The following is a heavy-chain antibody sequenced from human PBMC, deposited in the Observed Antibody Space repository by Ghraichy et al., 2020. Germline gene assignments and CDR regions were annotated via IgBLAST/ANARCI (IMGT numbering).Heavy chain of an antibody. CDR2: ISSNGDTT. J-gene: IGHJ4*02. V-gene: IGHV3-23*01. Sequence: LSLTCAGSGFTFSSYAMSWVRQAPGRGLEWVSGISSNGDTTYYADSVKGRITISRDNSESILYLQMSSLKADDTAIYYCVRGGWGSRFDFWGQGTLVIVSS. CDR1: GFTFSSYA. CDR3: VRGGWGSRFDF. D-gene: IGHD7-27*01.